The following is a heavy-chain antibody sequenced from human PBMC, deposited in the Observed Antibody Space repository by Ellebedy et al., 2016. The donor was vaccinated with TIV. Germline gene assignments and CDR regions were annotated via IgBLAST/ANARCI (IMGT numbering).Heavy chain of an antibody. Sequence: PGGSLRLSCAVSGFSIDTHYMSWVRQAQGKGLQWVSFIDRGGPTYYDDSVKDRYPISRDESKKRVYLQMNSLRTEDTAMYYFARETFNDVYLKDWGIFDTWGQGTLVTVSS. J-gene: IGHJ3*02. CDR2: IDRGGPT. D-gene: IGHD3-16*01. V-gene: IGHV3-66*01. CDR3: ARETFNDVYLKDWGIFDT. CDR1: GFSIDTHY.